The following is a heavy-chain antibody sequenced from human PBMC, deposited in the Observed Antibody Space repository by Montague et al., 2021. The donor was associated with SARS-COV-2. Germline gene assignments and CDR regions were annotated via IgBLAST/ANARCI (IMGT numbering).Heavy chain of an antibody. Sequence: ETLSLTCTVSGGSITNNIDYWAWIRQPPGKGLEWIGSIYYTGNTYYNPSLKSRVTISVVTSKNHFTLKLSSVTAAETAVYYCARLKRYFDSSGSPSAFDFWGRGTRVTVSS. CDR3: ARLKRYFDSSGSPSAFDF. CDR2: IYYTGNT. J-gene: IGHJ3*01. V-gene: IGHV4-39*02. CDR1: GGSITNNIDY. D-gene: IGHD3-22*01.